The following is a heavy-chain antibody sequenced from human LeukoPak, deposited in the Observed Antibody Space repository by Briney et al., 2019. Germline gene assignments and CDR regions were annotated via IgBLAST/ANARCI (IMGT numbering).Heavy chain of an antibody. J-gene: IGHJ3*02. V-gene: IGHV4-59*08. CDR2: IYYSGST. CDR1: GGSISSYY. Sequence: SETLSLTCTVSGGSISSYYWSWIRQPPGKGLEWIGYIYYSGSTNYNPSLKSRVTISVDTSKNQFSLKLSSVTAADTAVYYCARADVVSRRSDAFDIWGQGTMVTVSS. CDR3: ARADVVSRRSDAFDI. D-gene: IGHD3-22*01.